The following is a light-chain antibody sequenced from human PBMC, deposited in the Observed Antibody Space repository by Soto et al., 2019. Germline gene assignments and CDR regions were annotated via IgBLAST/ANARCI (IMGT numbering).Light chain of an antibody. J-gene: IGLJ1*01. CDR3: NSYTSSNTYV. CDR1: SSDVGAHNF. V-gene: IGLV2-14*01. CDR2: EVS. Sequence: QSALTQLDSASRSPGQAMTISCSGSSSDVGAHNFVAWYQHHPGKAPKLVIYEVSNRPSGVSNRFSGSKSGNTASLTISGLQAEDEADYYCNSYTSSNTYVFGSGTKVTVL.